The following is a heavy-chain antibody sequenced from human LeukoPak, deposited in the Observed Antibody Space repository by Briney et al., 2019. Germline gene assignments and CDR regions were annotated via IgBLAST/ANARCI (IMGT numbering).Heavy chain of an antibody. CDR2: IYPGDSDT. CDR1: VYSFTSYW. D-gene: IGHD1-26*01. V-gene: IGHV5-51*01. CDR3: ARQAWWETTTGAFDI. J-gene: IGHJ3*02. Sequence: GESLKISCKGSVYSFTSYWIGWVRQMPGKGLEWMGIIYPGDSDTRYSPSFQGQVTISADKSISTAYLQWSSLKASDTAMYYCARQAWWETTTGAFDIWGQGTMVTVSS.